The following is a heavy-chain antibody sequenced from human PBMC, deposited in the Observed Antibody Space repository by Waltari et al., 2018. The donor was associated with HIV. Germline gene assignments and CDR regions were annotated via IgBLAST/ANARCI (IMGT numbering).Heavy chain of an antibody. CDR3: ATVNTWQWSIPFDH. CDR2: FDPEDGET. V-gene: IGHV1-24*01. J-gene: IGHJ4*02. Sequence: QVQLVQSGAEVKKPGASVKVSCKFFGYTPTESSIHWVRQAPGEGLEWMGGFDPEDGETVYAQKFQGRVTMTEDTSTHIAYMELSSLRSEDTAVYYCATVNTWQWSIPFDHWGQGTLVTVSS. CDR1: GYTPTESS. D-gene: IGHD6-19*01.